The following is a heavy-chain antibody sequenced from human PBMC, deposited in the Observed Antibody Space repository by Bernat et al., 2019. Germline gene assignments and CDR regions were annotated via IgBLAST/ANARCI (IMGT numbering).Heavy chain of an antibody. V-gene: IGHV4-34*01. J-gene: IGHJ4*02. CDR3: ARGRPYYYDSSGYYSYFDY. CDR2: INHSGST. CDR1: GGSFSGYY. Sequence: QVQLQQWGAGLLKPSETLSLTCAVYGGSFSGYYWSWIRQPPGKGLEWIGEINHSGSTNYNPSLKSRVTIPVDTSKNRFSLKLSSVTAADTAVYYCARGRPYYYDSSGYYSYFDYWGQGTLVTVSS. D-gene: IGHD3-22*01.